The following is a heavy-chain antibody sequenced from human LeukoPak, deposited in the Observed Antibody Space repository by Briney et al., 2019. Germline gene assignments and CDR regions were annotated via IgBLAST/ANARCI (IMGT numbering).Heavy chain of an antibody. Sequence: SETLSLTCTVSGGSISSFYWGWIRQPPGKGLEWFGYIYNSGSTDYNPSLKSRVTISVDTSKNQFSLKLSSVTAADTAVYYCARDVGGGPFFDYWGQGTLVTVSS. V-gene: IGHV4-59*01. J-gene: IGHJ4*02. CDR1: GGSISSFY. D-gene: IGHD2-15*01. CDR2: IYNSGST. CDR3: ARDVGGGPFFDY.